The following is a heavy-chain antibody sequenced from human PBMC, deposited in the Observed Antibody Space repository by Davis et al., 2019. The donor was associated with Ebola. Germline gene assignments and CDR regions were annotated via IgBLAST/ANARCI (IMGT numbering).Heavy chain of an antibody. CDR2: IYYSGST. Sequence: SETLSLTCTVSGGSISSYYWSWIRQPPGKGLEWIGYIYYSGSTNYNPSLKSRVTISVDTSKNQFSLKLSSVTAADTAVYYCARQYRYYYDSSGYYSGYAFDIWGQGTMVTVSS. CDR3: ARQYRYYYDSSGYYSGYAFDI. D-gene: IGHD3-22*01. V-gene: IGHV4-59*08. J-gene: IGHJ3*02. CDR1: GGSISSYY.